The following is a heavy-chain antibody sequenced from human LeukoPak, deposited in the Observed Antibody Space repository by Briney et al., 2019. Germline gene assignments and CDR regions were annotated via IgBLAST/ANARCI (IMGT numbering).Heavy chain of an antibody. Sequence: GRSLRLSCTASGFTLGDYAVTWVRQAPGKGVEWVGFIRSKAYGGTTEYAASVKGRLTISRDDSKSIAYLQMNSLKTEDTAVYYCTTYDPSDYYGMDVWGQGTTVTVSS. CDR3: TTYDPSDYYGMDV. J-gene: IGHJ6*02. CDR1: GFTLGDYA. CDR2: IRSKAYGGTT. D-gene: IGHD5-12*01. V-gene: IGHV3-49*04.